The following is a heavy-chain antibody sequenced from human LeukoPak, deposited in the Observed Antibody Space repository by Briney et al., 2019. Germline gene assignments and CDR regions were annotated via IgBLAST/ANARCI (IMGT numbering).Heavy chain of an antibody. CDR1: GFIVSSNY. D-gene: IGHD3-16*01. CDR2: IYSGGST. Sequence: GGSLRLSCAASGFIVSSNYMSWVRQAPGKGLEWVSVIYSGGSTYYADSVKGRFTISRDNSENTLYLQMNSLRAEDTAVYYCARDRGEVPLDYWGQGTLVTVSS. V-gene: IGHV3-53*01. CDR3: ARDRGEVPLDY. J-gene: IGHJ4*02.